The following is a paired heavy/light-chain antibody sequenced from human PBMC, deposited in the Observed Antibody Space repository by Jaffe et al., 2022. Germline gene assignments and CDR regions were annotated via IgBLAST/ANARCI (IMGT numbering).Heavy chain of an antibody. D-gene: IGHD5-18*01. V-gene: IGHV4-59*01. CDR2: IYYSGST. CDR1: GGSISSYY. J-gene: IGHJ4*02. CDR3: ARVSRFNTAMVKGYYFDY. Sequence: QVQLQESGPGLVKPSETLSLTCTVSGGSISSYYWSWIRQPPGKGLEWIGYIYYSGSTNYNPSLKSRVTISVDTSKNQFSLKLSSVTAADTAVYYCARVSRFNTAMVKGYYFDYWGQGTLVTVSS.
Light chain of an antibody. CDR3: GTWDSSLSPGYVV. CDR2: ENN. Sequence: QSVLTQPPSVSAAPGQKVTISCSGSSSNIGNNYVSWYQQLPGTAPKLLIYENNKRPSGIPDRFSGSKSGTSATLGITGLQTGDEADYYCGTWDSSLSPGYVVFGGGTKLTVL. V-gene: IGLV1-51*02. CDR1: SSNIGNNY. J-gene: IGLJ2*01.